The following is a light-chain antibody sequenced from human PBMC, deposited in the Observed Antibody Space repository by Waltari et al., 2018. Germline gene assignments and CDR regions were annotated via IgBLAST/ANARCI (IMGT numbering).Light chain of an antibody. Sequence: DIQLTQSPSFLSASVGDRVTISCRASQGISNYLAWYQLKPGKAPKLLIYAATTLESGVPSRFSGSGSGTEVTLRISSLQPEDFGSYYCQQLSDYPYTFGQGSMLEIK. CDR2: AAT. J-gene: IGKJ2*01. V-gene: IGKV1-9*01. CDR3: QQLSDYPYT. CDR1: QGISNY.